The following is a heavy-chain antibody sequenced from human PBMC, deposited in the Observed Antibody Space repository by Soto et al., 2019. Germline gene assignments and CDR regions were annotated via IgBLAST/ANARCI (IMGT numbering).Heavy chain of an antibody. CDR2: VSAGGDMT. Sequence: DVQLLESGGHLVQPGGSLRLSCAASGFTFSSYAMSWVRQAPGKGLEWVSSVSAGGDMTYYSDSVKGPFTISRDNSNNALFLQMNSAGIEDTALYYCARGDRGGSGSPASYYYSGLDVWGQGATVTVSS. D-gene: IGHD3-10*01. J-gene: IGHJ6*02. V-gene: IGHV3-23*01. CDR1: GFTFSSYA. CDR3: ARGDRGGSGSPASYYYSGLDV.